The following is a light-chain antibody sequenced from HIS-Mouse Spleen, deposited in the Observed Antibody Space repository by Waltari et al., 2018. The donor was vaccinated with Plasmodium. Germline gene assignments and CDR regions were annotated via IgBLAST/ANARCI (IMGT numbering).Light chain of an antibody. Sequence: EIVLTQSPGTLSLSPGERATLSCRASQSVSSRYLAWYQKPGQAPRLLILGASSRATGIPDRFSGSGSGTDFTLTISRLEPEDFAVYYCQQYGSSPITFGQGTRLEIK. CDR2: GAS. J-gene: IGKJ5*01. V-gene: IGKV3-20*01. CDR1: QSVSSRY. CDR3: QQYGSSPIT.